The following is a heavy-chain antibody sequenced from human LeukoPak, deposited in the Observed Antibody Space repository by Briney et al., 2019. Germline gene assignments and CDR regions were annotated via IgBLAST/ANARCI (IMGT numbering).Heavy chain of an antibody. D-gene: IGHD6-19*01. CDR3: VRRDNTGWNYFDY. J-gene: IGHJ4*02. CDR1: GGSINSHY. Sequence: SETLSLTCTVSGGSINSHYWSWIRQPPGKGLEWIGDISYKGNTNYNPSLKSRVTISVDTSKNHLSLKLTSVLAADTAIYYCVRRDNTGWNYFDYWGQGILVTVSS. CDR2: ISYKGNT. V-gene: IGHV4-59*08.